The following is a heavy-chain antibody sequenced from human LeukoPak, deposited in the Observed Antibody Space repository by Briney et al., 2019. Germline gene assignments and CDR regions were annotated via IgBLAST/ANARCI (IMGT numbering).Heavy chain of an antibody. CDR2: ISGYNGNT. CDR1: GYTSTSYS. CDR3: ANSPARNYYDSNGYSDY. D-gene: IGHD3-22*01. Sequence: ASVKVSCKASGYTSTSYSITWVRQAPGQGLEWMGWISGYNGNTNYAQKFQGRVTMTTDTSTSTAYMELRSLTSDDTAVYYCANSPARNYYDSNGYSDYWGQGTLVTVSS. J-gene: IGHJ4*02. V-gene: IGHV1-18*01.